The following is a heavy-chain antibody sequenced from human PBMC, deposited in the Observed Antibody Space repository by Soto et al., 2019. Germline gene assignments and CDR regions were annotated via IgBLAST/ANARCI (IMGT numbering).Heavy chain of an antibody. V-gene: IGHV3-23*01. D-gene: IGHD2-2*01. Sequence: LRLSCAASGFTFSSYAMSWVRQAPGKGLEWVSAISGSGGSTYYADSVKGRFTISRDNSKNTLYLQMNSLRAEDTAVYYCAKAPPRYCSSTSCRPLYSSSWYVDYWGQGTLVTVSS. CDR2: ISGSGGST. J-gene: IGHJ4*02. CDR1: GFTFSSYA. CDR3: AKAPPRYCSSTSCRPLYSSSWYVDY.